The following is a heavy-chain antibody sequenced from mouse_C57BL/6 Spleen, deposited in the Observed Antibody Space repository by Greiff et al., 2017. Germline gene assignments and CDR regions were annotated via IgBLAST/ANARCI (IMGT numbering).Heavy chain of an antibody. D-gene: IGHD2-5*01. J-gene: IGHJ4*01. CDR2: INPNYGTT. V-gene: IGHV1-39*01. Sequence: VQLKESGPELVKPGASVKISCKASGYSFTDYNMNWVKQSNGKSLEWIGVINPNYGTTSYNQKFKGKATLTVDQSSSTAYMQLNSLTSEDSAVYYCARRENYSNYPGYAMDYWGQGTSVTVSS. CDR1: GYSFTDYN. CDR3: ARRENYSNYPGYAMDY.